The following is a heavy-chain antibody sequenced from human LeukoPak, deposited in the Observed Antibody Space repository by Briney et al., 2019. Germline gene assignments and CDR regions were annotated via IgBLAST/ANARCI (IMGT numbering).Heavy chain of an antibody. J-gene: IGHJ4*02. V-gene: IGHV3-23*01. CDR1: GFTFSSYA. CDR3: AKVSAARPGYGDYVSFDY. Sequence: GGSLRLSCAASGFTFSSYAMSWVRQAPGKGLEWVSAISGSGGSTYYADSVKGRFTISRDNSKNTLYLQMNSLRAEDTAVYYCAKVSAARPGYGDYVSFDYWGQGTLVTVSS. CDR2: ISGSGGST. D-gene: IGHD4-17*01.